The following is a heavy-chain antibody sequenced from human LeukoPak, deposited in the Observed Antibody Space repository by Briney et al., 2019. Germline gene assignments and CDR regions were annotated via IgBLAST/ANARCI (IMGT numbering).Heavy chain of an antibody. Sequence: PSKTLSLTCAVSGASISSSYWWSWVRQPPGKGLEWIGEIHHSGSTKYNPSLKSRVTISVDKSKNQFSLKLSSVTAADTAVYYCAPSPCSGDSCYRFDFWGQGTQVTVSS. D-gene: IGHD2-15*01. CDR3: APSPCSGDSCYRFDF. CDR2: IHHSGST. CDR1: GASISSSYW. V-gene: IGHV4-4*02. J-gene: IGHJ4*02.